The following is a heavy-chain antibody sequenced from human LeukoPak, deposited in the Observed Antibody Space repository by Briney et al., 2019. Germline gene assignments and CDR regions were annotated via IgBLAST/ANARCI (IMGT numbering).Heavy chain of an antibody. CDR3: ARDPRPYCGGDCYSGGIDY. J-gene: IGHJ4*02. V-gene: IGHV1-18*01. Sequence: ASVKVSCTASGYTFTSYGISWVRQAPGQGLEWVGWISAYNGNTNYAQKLQGRVTMTTDTSTSTAYMELRSLRSDDTAVYYCARDPRPYCGGDCYSGGIDYWGQGTLVTVSS. D-gene: IGHD2-21*02. CDR1: GYTFTSYG. CDR2: ISAYNGNT.